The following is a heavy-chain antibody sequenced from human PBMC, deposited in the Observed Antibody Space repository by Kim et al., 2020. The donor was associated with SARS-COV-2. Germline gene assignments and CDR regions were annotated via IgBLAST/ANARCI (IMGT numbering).Heavy chain of an antibody. Sequence: SVKVSCKASGGTFSSYAISWVRQAPGQGLEWMGGIIPIFGTANYAQKFQGRVTITADKSTSTAYMELSSLRSEDTAVYYCARGTYYYGSGSYNWFDPWGQGTLVTVSS. CDR2: IIPIFGTA. J-gene: IGHJ5*02. CDR3: ARGTYYYGSGSYNWFDP. V-gene: IGHV1-69*06. CDR1: GGTFSSYA. D-gene: IGHD3-10*01.